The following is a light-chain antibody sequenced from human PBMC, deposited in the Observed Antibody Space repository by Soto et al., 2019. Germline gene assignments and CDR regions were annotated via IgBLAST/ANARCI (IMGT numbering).Light chain of an antibody. V-gene: IGKV1-9*01. Sequence: DILLTQSPFFLSASVGDRVTITCRASQAITNNLAWYQQKPGKPPKLLIYQESTLQSGVPSRFSGSKSGTQFTLTIDSLQPEDFATYYCQQVKSYPRTFGGGTKVEIK. CDR1: QAITNN. J-gene: IGKJ4*01. CDR3: QQVKSYPRT. CDR2: QES.